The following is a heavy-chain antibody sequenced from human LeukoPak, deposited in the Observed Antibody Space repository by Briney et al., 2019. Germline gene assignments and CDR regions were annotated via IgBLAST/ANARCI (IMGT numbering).Heavy chain of an antibody. V-gene: IGHV4-39*07. CDR1: GGSISSSSYY. CDR2: IYYSGST. J-gene: IGHJ4*02. CDR3: ARGLDYYDSSGGFDY. Sequence: SETLSLTCTVSGGSISSSSYYWGWIRQPPGKGLEWIGSIYYSGSTNYNPSLKSRVTISVDTSKNQFSLKLSSVTAADTAVYYCARGLDYYDSSGGFDYWGQGTLVTVSS. D-gene: IGHD3-22*01.